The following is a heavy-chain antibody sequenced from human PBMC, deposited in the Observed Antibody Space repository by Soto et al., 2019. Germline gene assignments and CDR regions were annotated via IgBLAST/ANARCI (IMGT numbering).Heavy chain of an antibody. V-gene: IGHV1-2*02. D-gene: IGHD3-16*01. J-gene: IGHJ4*02. Sequence: ASVKVSCKASGYTFTDYFVHWVRLAPGQGLEWMGWVNPDTGVATFPQKFQGRVTVTRDASINTDYMELTHLTSEDTGIYYCARDPIRGGVPYFFDFRGRGTQVTVSS. CDR1: GYTFTDYF. CDR3: ARDPIRGGVPYFFDF. CDR2: VNPDTGVA.